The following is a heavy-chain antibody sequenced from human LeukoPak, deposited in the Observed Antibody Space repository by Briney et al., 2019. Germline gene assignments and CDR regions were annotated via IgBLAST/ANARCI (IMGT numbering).Heavy chain of an antibody. Sequence: SETLSLTCAVYGGSFSGYYWSWIRQPPGEGLEWIGEINHSGSTNYNPSLKSRVAISVDTSKNQFSLKLSSVTAADTAVYYCASHSSGYSKWGQGTLVTVSS. CDR2: INHSGST. J-gene: IGHJ4*02. CDR1: GGSFSGYY. D-gene: IGHD3-22*01. CDR3: ASHSSGYSK. V-gene: IGHV4-34*01.